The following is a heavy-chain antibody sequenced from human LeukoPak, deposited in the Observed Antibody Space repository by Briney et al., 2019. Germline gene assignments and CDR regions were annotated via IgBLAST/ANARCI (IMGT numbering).Heavy chain of an antibody. CDR3: ARDKFVSAFDI. D-gene: IGHD2-21*01. CDR2: ISSSSSYI. J-gene: IGHJ3*02. V-gene: IGHV3-21*01. Sequence: RGSLRLSCAASGFTFNSDSMNWVRQAPGKGLEWVSSISSSSSYIYYADSVKGRFTISRDNAKNSLYLQMNSLRAEDTAVYYCARDKFVSAFDIWGQGTMVTVSS. CDR1: GFTFNSDS.